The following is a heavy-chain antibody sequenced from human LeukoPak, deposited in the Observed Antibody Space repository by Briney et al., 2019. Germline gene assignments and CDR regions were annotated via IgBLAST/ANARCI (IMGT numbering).Heavy chain of an antibody. CDR3: ARTYSGSGRLPLDY. Sequence: SETLSLTCTVSGGSISSSNYYWDWIRQPPGKGLEWIGSIYYRGSTYYNPSLKSRVTISVDTSKNQFSLKPTSVTAADTAVYYCARTYSGSGRLPLDYWGQGTLVPGSS. CDR1: GGSISSSNYY. J-gene: IGHJ4*02. V-gene: IGHV4-39*01. CDR2: IYYRGST. D-gene: IGHD3-10*01.